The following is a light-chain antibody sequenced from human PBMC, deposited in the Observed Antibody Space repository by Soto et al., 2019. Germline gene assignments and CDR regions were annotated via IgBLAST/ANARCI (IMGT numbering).Light chain of an antibody. CDR1: SSNIGADYD. CDR3: HSYDSSLVLV. Sequence: QSVLTQPPSVSGAPGQRVTFSCIGSSSNIGADYDVHWYQQLPGTAPKLLIYSNINRPSGVPHRFSGSKSGASAALAITGLQAQDDAYYYCHSYDSSLVLVFSTGTKLTVL. V-gene: IGLV1-40*01. CDR2: SNI. J-gene: IGLJ1*01.